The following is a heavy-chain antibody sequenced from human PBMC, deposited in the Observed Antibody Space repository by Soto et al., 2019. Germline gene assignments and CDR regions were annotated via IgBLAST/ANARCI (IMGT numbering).Heavy chain of an antibody. CDR2: IIPIYGTA. CDR1: GGTFSSYA. CDR3: ASYGRSTAYYFDY. D-gene: IGHD3-16*02. J-gene: IGHJ4*02. Sequence: SVKVSCKASGGTFSSYAISWVRQAPGQGLEWMGRIIPIYGTANYAQKFQGRVTITADKSTSTAYMELSSLRSEDTAVYYCASYGRSTAYYFDYWGQGTLVTVSS. V-gene: IGHV1-69*06.